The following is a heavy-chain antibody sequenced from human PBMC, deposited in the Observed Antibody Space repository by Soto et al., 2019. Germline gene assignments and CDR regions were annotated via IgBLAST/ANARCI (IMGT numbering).Heavy chain of an antibody. J-gene: IGHJ6*02. CDR1: GGSFSNYG. CDR2: IIPVFSTP. V-gene: IGHV1-69*12. CDR3: ARGDATKIIVTTYYGLDV. D-gene: IGHD3-22*01. Sequence: QVQVVQSGAEVKKPGSSVKVSCKASGGSFSNYGISWVRQAPGQGLEWMGGIIPVFSTPHYAQKFQDRVTITADESTSTVYMEVSSLTSEDTAVYYCARGDATKIIVTTYYGLDVWGQGTTVTVPS.